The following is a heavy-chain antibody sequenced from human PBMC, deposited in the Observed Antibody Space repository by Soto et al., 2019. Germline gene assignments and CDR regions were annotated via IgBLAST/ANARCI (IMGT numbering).Heavy chain of an antibody. J-gene: IGHJ4*02. CDR3: ARDKIPGPFVY. Sequence: TLSLTCTVSGGSFSPNYWSWIRQPPGKGLEWVGYIYYGGTTSYNPSLKSRVTISVDTSKNQFSLKLTSVTAADTAVYYCARDKIPGPFVYWGQGPLVPGSS. D-gene: IGHD2-21*01. V-gene: IGHV4-59*12. CDR1: GGSFSPNY. CDR2: IYYGGTT.